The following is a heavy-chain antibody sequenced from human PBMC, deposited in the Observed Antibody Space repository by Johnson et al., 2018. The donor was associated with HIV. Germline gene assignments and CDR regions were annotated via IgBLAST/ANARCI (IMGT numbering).Heavy chain of an antibody. J-gene: IGHJ3*01. CDR1: GFSFSSYA. V-gene: IGHV3-30*04. CDR3: AKDKFMFLDNPVDAFDV. D-gene: IGHD3/OR15-3a*01. Sequence: QVQLVESGGGVVQPGGSLRLSCAASGFSFSSYAMHWVRQAPGKGLEWVAVVSYDGSERYYGDSVKGRFTISRDNSNNTLYLHMNSLRPDDTGVYYCAKDKFMFLDNPVDAFDVWGQGTMVTFSS. CDR2: VSYDGSER.